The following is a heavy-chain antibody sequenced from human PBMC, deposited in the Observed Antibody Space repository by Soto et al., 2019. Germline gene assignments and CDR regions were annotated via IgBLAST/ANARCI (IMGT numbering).Heavy chain of an antibody. V-gene: IGHV3-23*01. D-gene: IGHD3-10*01. J-gene: IGHJ6*02. Sequence: EVQLLESGGGLVQPGGSLRLSCAASGFTFSRYAMSWVRQAPGKGLEWVSAISGSGGSTYYADSVKGRFTISRDNSKNTLYLQMNSLRAEDTAVYYCAKRGDDYYSSGRYYYYYGMDVWGQGTTVTVSS. CDR2: ISGSGGST. CDR3: AKRGDDYYSSGRYYYYYGMDV. CDR1: GFTFSRYA.